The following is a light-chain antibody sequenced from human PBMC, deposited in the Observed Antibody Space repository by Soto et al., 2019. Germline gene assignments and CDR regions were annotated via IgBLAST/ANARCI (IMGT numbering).Light chain of an antibody. CDR3: QQLNSYPLT. V-gene: IGKV1-5*01. CDR1: QRISSW. CDR2: DAS. Sequence: DIQMTQSPSTLSASVGYRVTFTCRASQRISSWLAWYQQRPGKAPKLLIYDASSLESGVPSRFSGSGSGTEFTLTISSLQPEDFATYYCQQLNSYPLTFGQGTRLEIK. J-gene: IGKJ5*01.